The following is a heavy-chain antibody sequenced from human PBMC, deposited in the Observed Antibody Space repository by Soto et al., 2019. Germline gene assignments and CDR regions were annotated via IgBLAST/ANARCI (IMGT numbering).Heavy chain of an antibody. Sequence: ASVKVSCKASGYTFTSYYIHWVRQAPGQRLEWMGWINAGNGDTKSSEKFQGRVTITRDTPASTAYMELTSLRYEDTAVYYYARDRIRFTGPFDYWGQGTLVTVSS. CDR3: ARDRIRFTGPFDY. CDR2: INAGNGDT. J-gene: IGHJ4*02. V-gene: IGHV1-3*01. D-gene: IGHD4-17*01. CDR1: GYTFTSYY.